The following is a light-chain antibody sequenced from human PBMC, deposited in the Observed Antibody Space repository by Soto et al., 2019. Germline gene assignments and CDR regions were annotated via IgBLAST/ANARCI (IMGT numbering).Light chain of an antibody. J-gene: IGLJ1*01. V-gene: IGLV2-23*02. CDR3: GSYEGSIIYV. CDR1: SSDVGSDNL. Sequence: QSVLTQPASVSGSPGQSITISCTGTSSDVGSDNLVSWYQQHPGKAPKFIIYEVSQRPAGVSYRFSGSKSGNTAYLTISGLRAEDEVFFSCGSYEGSIIYVLETGTKPT. CDR2: EVS.